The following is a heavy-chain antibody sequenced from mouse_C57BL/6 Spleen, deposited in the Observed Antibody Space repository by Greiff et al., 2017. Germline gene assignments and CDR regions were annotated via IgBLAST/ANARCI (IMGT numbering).Heavy chain of an antibody. CDR2: INPSTGGT. D-gene: IGHD2-4*01. CDR3: AVYDYAPYYAMDY. J-gene: IGHJ4*01. V-gene: IGHV1-42*01. CDR1: GYSFTGYY. Sequence: EVQGVESGPELVKPGASVKISCKASGYSFTGYYMNWVKQSPEKSLEWIGEINPSTGGTTYNQKFKAKATLTVDKSSSTAYMQLKSLTSEDSAVYYCAVYDYAPYYAMDYWGQGTSVTVSS.